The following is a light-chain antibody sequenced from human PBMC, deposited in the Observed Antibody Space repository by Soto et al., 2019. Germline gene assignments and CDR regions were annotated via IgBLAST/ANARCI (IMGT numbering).Light chain of an antibody. CDR3: QQYDRYWT. CDR2: DAS. CDR1: QSLLHSNGYNY. J-gene: IGKJ1*01. V-gene: IGKV2-28*01. Sequence: DIVMTQSPLSLPVTPGEPASISCRSSQSLLHSNGYNYLAWYQQKPGKAPKLLIFDASSLDSGVPSRFSGSGYGTEFTLSISSLQSDDFATYYCQQYDRYWTFGQGTKVDIK.